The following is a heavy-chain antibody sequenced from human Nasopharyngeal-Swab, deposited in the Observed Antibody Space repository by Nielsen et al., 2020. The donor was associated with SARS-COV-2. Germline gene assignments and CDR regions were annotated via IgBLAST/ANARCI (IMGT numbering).Heavy chain of an antibody. D-gene: IGHD6-13*01. V-gene: IGHV3-21*01. CDR3: ARSHSSSWDY. J-gene: IGHJ4*02. CDR2: ISSSSSYI. CDR1: GFRDYS. Sequence: GESLKISCVDSGFRDYSMNWVRQAPGKGLEWVSSISSSSSYIYYADSVKGRFTISRDNAKNSLYLQMNSLRAEDTAVYYCARSHSSSWDYWGQGTLVTVSS.